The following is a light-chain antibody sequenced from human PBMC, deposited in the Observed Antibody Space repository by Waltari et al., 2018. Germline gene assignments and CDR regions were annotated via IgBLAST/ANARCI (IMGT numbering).Light chain of an antibody. Sequence: SFELTQPPSVSVSPGQTATITCSGDKLGDKFAYWYQQKPGPSPVVVIYQDNKRPSGIPDRFFGSNSGNTATLTISGTQAMDEADYYCQAWASSTVIFGGGTKLTVL. CDR3: QAWASSTVI. V-gene: IGLV3-1*01. J-gene: IGLJ2*01. CDR2: QDN. CDR1: KLGDKF.